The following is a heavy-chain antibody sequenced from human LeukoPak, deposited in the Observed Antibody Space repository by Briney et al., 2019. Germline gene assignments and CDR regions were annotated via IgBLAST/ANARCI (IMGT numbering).Heavy chain of an antibody. Sequence: PGGSLRLSCAASGFTFSSYAMNWVRQAPGRGLGWVSAISGSGGSTYYADSVKGRFTISRDNSKNTLYLQMNSLRAEDTAVYYCAKAGLDYEYYFDYWGQGTLVTVSS. V-gene: IGHV3-23*01. CDR1: GFTFSSYA. CDR2: ISGSGGST. J-gene: IGHJ4*02. D-gene: IGHD4-17*01. CDR3: AKAGLDYEYYFDY.